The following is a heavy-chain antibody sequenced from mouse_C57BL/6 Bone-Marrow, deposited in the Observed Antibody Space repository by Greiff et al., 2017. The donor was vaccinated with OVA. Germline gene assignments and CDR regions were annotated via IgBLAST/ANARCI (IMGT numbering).Heavy chain of an antibody. Sequence: VQLQQPGAELVMPGASVKLSCKASGYTFTSYWMHWVKQRPGQGLEWIGEIDPSDSYTNYNQKFKGKSTLTVDKSSSTAYMQLSSLTSEDSAVYYGARPHDEGAWFDYWGQGTLVTVSA. J-gene: IGHJ3*01. CDR3: ARPHDEGAWFDY. CDR1: GYTFTSYW. V-gene: IGHV1-69*01. CDR2: IDPSDSYT. D-gene: IGHD2-3*01.